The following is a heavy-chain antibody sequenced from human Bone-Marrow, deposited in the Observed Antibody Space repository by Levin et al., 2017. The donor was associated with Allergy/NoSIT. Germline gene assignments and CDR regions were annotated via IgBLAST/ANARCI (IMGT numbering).Heavy chain of an antibody. CDR3: ARGLVGRVPAALYYYYYGMDV. D-gene: IGHD2-2*01. Sequence: SETLSLTCAVYGGSFSGYYWSWIRQPPGKGLEWIGEINHSGSTNYNPSLKSRVTISVDTSKNQFSLKLSSVTAADTAVYYCARGLVGRVPAALYYYYYGMDVWGQGTTVTVSS. CDR1: GGSFSGYY. V-gene: IGHV4-34*01. J-gene: IGHJ6*02. CDR2: INHSGST.